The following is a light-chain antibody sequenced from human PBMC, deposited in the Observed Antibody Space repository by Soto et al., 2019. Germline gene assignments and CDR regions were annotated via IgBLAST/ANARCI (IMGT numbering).Light chain of an antibody. CDR3: QQYHNWPA. CDR2: GAP. J-gene: IGKJ1*01. Sequence: IVLTQSPATLSVSPGERATLSCRASQSVFSSLAWFQQKPGQAPRLLIYGAPTRATGIPARFSGSGSGTEFSLTISRLQSEDFAVYYCQQYHNWPAFGQGTKVQIK. V-gene: IGKV3-15*01. CDR1: QSVFSS.